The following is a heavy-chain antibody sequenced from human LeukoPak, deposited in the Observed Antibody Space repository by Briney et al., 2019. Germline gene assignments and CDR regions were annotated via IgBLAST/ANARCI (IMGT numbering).Heavy chain of an antibody. CDR3: ARLQKVAGTCRFDY. J-gene: IGHJ4*02. Sequence: SETLSLTCTVSGGSISSYYWSWIRQPPGKGLEWIGEINHSGSTNYNPSLKGRVTISVDTSKNQFSLKLSSVTAADTAVYYCARLQKVAGTCRFDYWGQGTLVTVSS. D-gene: IGHD6-19*01. CDR2: INHSGST. CDR1: GGSISSYY. V-gene: IGHV4-34*01.